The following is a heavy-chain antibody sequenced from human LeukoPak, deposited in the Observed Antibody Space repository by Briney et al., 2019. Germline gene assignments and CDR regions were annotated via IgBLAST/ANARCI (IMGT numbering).Heavy chain of an antibody. Sequence: GGSLRLFCAASGFTFSSYSMNWVRQAPGKGLGWVAKIKQDGSEKYYGDSVKGRFTISRDNAKNSLYLQMNSLRAEDTAVYYCARDPLTLYDYYMDVWGKGTTVTVSS. D-gene: IGHD3-9*01. CDR3: ARDPLTLYDYYMDV. CDR1: GFTFSSYS. V-gene: IGHV3-7*01. CDR2: IKQDGSEK. J-gene: IGHJ6*03.